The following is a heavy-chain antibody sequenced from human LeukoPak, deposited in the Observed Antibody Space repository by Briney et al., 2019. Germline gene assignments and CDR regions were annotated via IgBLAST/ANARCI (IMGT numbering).Heavy chain of an antibody. CDR2: LNQGGNEK. Sequence: PGGSLRLSCVASEFIFSNYWMSWVRQGPGEGPEWVANLNQGGNEKYYVDSVRGRFTISRDNAKNSVCLQMNSLRPEDTAVYYCASYTLWYGDSWGQGTLVTVSS. CDR1: EFIFSNYW. V-gene: IGHV3-7*01. J-gene: IGHJ4*02. CDR3: ASYTLWYGDS. D-gene: IGHD3-10*01.